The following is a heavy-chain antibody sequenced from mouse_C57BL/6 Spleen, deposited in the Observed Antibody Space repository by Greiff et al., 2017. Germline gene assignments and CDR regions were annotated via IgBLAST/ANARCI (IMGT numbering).Heavy chain of an antibody. CDR1: GYTFTSYW. J-gene: IGHJ2*01. CDR3: ARARGRPYYLDY. Sequence: QVQLQQPGAELVKPGASVKMSCKASGYTFTSYWITWVKQRPGQGLEWIGDIYPGSGSTNYNEKFKSKATLTVDTSSSTAYMQLISLTSEDAAVFASARARGRPYYLDYWGQGTTLTVSS. V-gene: IGHV1-55*01. CDR2: IYPGSGST. D-gene: IGHD3-2*02.